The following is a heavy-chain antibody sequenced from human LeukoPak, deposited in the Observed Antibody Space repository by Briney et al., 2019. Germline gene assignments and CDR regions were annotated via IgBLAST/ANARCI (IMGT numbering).Heavy chain of an antibody. D-gene: IGHD2-2*02. V-gene: IGHV3-21*01. CDR2: ISSSSSYI. Sequence: GGSLRLSCAASGFTFSSYSMNWVRQAPGKGPEWVSSISSSSSYIYYADSVKGRFTISRDNAKNSLYLQMNSLRAEDTAVYYCAKSGCSSTSCYKYMDVWGKGTTVTVSS. CDR3: AKSGCSSTSCYKYMDV. J-gene: IGHJ6*03. CDR1: GFTFSSYS.